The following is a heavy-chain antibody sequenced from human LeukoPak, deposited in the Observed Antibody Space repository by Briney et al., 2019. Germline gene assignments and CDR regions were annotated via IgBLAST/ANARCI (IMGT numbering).Heavy chain of an antibody. CDR1: GFTFSSYG. Sequence: PGGSLRLSCAASGFTFSSYGMHWVRQAPGKGLEWGAVIWYDGSNKYYADSVKGRFTISRDNSNNTLYLQMNSLRAEDTAVYYCARDLDYYGSGSSHWGQGTLVTVSS. CDR3: ARDLDYYGSGSSH. D-gene: IGHD3-10*01. CDR2: IWYDGSNK. J-gene: IGHJ4*02. V-gene: IGHV3-33*01.